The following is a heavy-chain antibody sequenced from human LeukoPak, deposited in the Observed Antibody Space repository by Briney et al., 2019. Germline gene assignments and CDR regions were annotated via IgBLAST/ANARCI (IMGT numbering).Heavy chain of an antibody. Sequence: GGSLRLSCAASGFTFSTYWMHWVRQAPGKGLVWVSRIHSDGTYTTYADSVRGRFTISRDNAKNTLYLQMDSLRAEDTAVYYCARDSRTSGWYGPASWGQGTLVTVSS. CDR3: ARDSRTSGWYGPAS. D-gene: IGHD6-19*01. CDR2: IHSDGTYT. V-gene: IGHV3-74*01. CDR1: GFTFSTYW. J-gene: IGHJ5*02.